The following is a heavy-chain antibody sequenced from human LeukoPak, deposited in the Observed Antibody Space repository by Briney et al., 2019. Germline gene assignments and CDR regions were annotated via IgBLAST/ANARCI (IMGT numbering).Heavy chain of an antibody. CDR1: GGSISSYY. CDR3: TRQDGSSGYYYGY. V-gene: IGHV4-59*08. Sequence: PSETQSLTCTVSGGSISSYYWSWIRQPPGKGLEWIGYIYYSGSTNYNPSLKSRVTISVDTSKNQFSLKLSSVTAADTAVYYCTRQDGSSGYYYGYWGQGTLVTVSS. D-gene: IGHD3-22*01. J-gene: IGHJ4*02. CDR2: IYYSGST.